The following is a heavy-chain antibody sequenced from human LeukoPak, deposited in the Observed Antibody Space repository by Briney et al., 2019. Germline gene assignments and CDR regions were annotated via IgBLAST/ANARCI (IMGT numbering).Heavy chain of an antibody. D-gene: IGHD3-10*01. V-gene: IGHV4-61*02. CDR1: GGSISSGGYY. Sequence: SETLSLTCTVSGGSISSGGYYWSWIRQPAGKGLEWIGRIYTSGSTNYNPSLKSRVTISVDTSKNQFSLKLSSVTAADTAVYYCARQIWFGESRPFDYWGQGTLVTVSS. CDR2: IYTSGST. CDR3: ARQIWFGESRPFDY. J-gene: IGHJ4*02.